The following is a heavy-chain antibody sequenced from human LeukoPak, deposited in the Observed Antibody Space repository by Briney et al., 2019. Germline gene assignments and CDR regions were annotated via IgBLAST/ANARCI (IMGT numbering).Heavy chain of an antibody. CDR3: ARGTYYDILTGESHYYGMDV. CDR2: IYYSGST. V-gene: IGHV4-59*01. J-gene: IGHJ6*02. Sequence: KPSETLSLTCTVSGGPISSYYWSWIRQPPGKRLEWIGYIYYSGSTNYNPSLKSRVTISVDTSKNQFSLKLSSVTAADTAVYYCARGTYYDILTGESHYYGMDVWGQGTTVTVSS. D-gene: IGHD3-9*01. CDR1: GGPISSYY.